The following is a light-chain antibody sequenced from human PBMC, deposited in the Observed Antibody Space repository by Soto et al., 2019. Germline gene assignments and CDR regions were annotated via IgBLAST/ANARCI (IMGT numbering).Light chain of an antibody. CDR3: QQRSNWPTIT. V-gene: IGKV3-11*01. J-gene: IGKJ5*01. CDR2: DAY. Sequence: EIVLTQSPATLSLSPGETATLSCRASQSVSSYLAWYQQKPGQAPRLIIYDAYNRATGIPARFSGSGSGTDFTLTISSLEPEDFAVYYCQQRSNWPTITFGQGTRLEIK. CDR1: QSVSSY.